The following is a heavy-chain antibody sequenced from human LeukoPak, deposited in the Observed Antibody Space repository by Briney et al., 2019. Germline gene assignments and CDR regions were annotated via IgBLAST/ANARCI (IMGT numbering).Heavy chain of an antibody. J-gene: IGHJ4*02. Sequence: PGGSLTLSCAASGFTFSSYAMSWVRQAPGKGLEWVSAISGSGGSTYYADSVKGRFTISRDNSKNTLYLQMNSLRAEDTAVYYCAKEVAYYYGSGSYLHFDYWGQGTLVTVSS. CDR2: ISGSGGST. CDR1: GFTFSSYA. CDR3: AKEVAYYYGSGSYLHFDY. V-gene: IGHV3-23*01. D-gene: IGHD3-10*01.